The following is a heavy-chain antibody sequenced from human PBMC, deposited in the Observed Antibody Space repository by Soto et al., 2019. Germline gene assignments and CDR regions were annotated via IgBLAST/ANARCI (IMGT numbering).Heavy chain of an antibody. V-gene: IGHV3-23*01. CDR3: AKGWGYCSSTSCYALMNFDY. D-gene: IGHD2-2*01. CDR1: GFTFSSYA. CDR2: ISGSGGST. J-gene: IGHJ4*02. Sequence: GGSLRLSCAASGFTFSSYAMSWVRQAPGKGLEWVSAISGSGGSTYYADSVKGRFTISRDNSKNTLYLQMNSLRAEETAVYYCAKGWGYCSSTSCYALMNFDYWGQGTLVTVFS.